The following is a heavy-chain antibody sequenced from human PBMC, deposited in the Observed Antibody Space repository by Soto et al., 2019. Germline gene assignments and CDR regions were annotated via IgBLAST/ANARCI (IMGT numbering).Heavy chain of an antibody. Sequence: QVQLVQSGAEVKKPGSSVKVSCKASGGTFSSYTISWVRQAPGQGLEWMGRSIPILGIANYAQKFQGRVTITADKSTSTAYMELSSLRSEDTAVYYCARDFTGRIVDIVATISWNWGQGTLVTVSS. CDR2: SIPILGIA. J-gene: IGHJ4*02. D-gene: IGHD5-12*01. V-gene: IGHV1-69*08. CDR1: GGTFSSYT. CDR3: ARDFTGRIVDIVATISWN.